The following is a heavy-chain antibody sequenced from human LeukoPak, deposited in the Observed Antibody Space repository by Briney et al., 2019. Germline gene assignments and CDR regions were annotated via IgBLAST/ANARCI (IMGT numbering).Heavy chain of an antibody. CDR1: GFTFTKCA. D-gene: IGHD6-19*01. CDR2: ITATGDTA. V-gene: IGHV3-23*01. Sequence: GGSLRLSCVASGFTFTKCAMSWIRQAPGKGLEWVAIITATGDTAYYADSVKGRFTISRDNSRNTVYMQMDSLRAEDTAIYYCAGDRNSDWYSPLDYWGQGSQVAVSP. CDR3: AGDRNSDWYSPLDY. J-gene: IGHJ4*02.